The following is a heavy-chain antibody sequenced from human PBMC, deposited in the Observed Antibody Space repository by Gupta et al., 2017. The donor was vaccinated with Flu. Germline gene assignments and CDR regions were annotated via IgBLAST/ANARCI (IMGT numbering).Heavy chain of an antibody. CDR2: IKSKTDGGTT. Sequence: EVQLVESGGGLVKPGGSLRLSCAASGFTFSNAWLSWVRQAPGKGLEWVGRIKSKTDGGTTDYAAPVKGRFTISRDDSKNTLYLQMNSLKTEDTAVYYCTTCFLSCGPYYYYGMDVWGQGTTVTVSS. J-gene: IGHJ6*02. CDR1: GFTFSNAW. CDR3: TTCFLSCGPYYYYGMDV. V-gene: IGHV3-15*01. D-gene: IGHD2/OR15-2a*01.